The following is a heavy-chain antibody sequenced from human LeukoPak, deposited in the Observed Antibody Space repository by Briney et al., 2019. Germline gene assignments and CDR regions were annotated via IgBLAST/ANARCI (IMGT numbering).Heavy chain of an antibody. J-gene: IGHJ6*02. Sequence: PGGSLRLSCAASGFTFSSYAMSWVRQAPGKGLEWVSAISGSGGSTYYADSVKGRFTISRDNSKNTLYLQMNSLRAEDTAVYYCAKGEAAAGTPDYYYGMDVWGQGTTVTVSS. V-gene: IGHV3-23*01. CDR1: GFTFSSYA. CDR3: AKGEAAAGTPDYYYGMDV. D-gene: IGHD6-13*01. CDR2: ISGSGGST.